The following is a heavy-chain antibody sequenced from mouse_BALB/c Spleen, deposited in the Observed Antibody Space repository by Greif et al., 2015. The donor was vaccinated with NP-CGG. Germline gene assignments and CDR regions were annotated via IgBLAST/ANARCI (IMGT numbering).Heavy chain of an antibody. J-gene: IGHJ1*01. Sequence: DVQLQESGAELVRPGALVKLSCKASGFNIKDYYMHWVKQRPEQGPEWIGWIDPENGNTIYDPKFQGKASITADTSSNTAYLQLSSLTSEETAVYYCARSGYDRYFDVWGAGTTVTVSS. CDR2: IDPENGNT. CDR3: ARSGYDRYFDV. V-gene: IGHV14-1*02. D-gene: IGHD2-14*01. CDR1: GFNIKDYY.